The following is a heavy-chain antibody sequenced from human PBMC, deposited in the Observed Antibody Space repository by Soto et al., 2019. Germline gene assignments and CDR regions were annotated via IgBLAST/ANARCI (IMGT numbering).Heavy chain of an antibody. CDR1: GGSSSSGGYS. CDR3: ARGPPVGR. J-gene: IGHJ4*02. V-gene: IGHV4-30-2*01. Sequence: QLQLQESGSGLVKPSQTLSLTCSLSGGSSSSGGYSWSWIRQPPGKGLEWIGYIYHSGSTYNNPSIKGRITMSRDRSTNQFSLKLSSVTAADTAVYYCARGPPVGRWGQGTLVTVSS. CDR2: IYHSGST.